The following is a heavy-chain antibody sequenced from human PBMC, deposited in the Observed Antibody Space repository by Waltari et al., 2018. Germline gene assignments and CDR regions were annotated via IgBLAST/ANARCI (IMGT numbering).Heavy chain of an antibody. CDR3: ARSWGNTAMVDYYGMDV. D-gene: IGHD5-18*01. J-gene: IGHJ6*02. CDR2: IIPILGIA. Sequence: QVQLVQSGAEVKKPGSSVTVSCTASGGTFRRYAISWVRQAPGQGREWMGGIIPILGIANYAQKFQGRVTITADKSTSTAYMELSSLRSEDTAVYYCARSWGNTAMVDYYGMDVWGQGTTVTVSS. CDR1: GGTFRRYA. V-gene: IGHV1-69*10.